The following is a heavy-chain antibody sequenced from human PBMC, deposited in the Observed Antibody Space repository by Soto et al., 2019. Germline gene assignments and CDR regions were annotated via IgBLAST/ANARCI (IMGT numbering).Heavy chain of an antibody. J-gene: IGHJ3*02. CDR2: INHSGST. Sequence: QVQLQQWGAGLLKPSETLSLTCAVYGGSFSGYYWSWIRQPPGKGLEWIGEINHSGSTNYNPSLKSRVTISVDTSKNQFSLKLSSVTAADTAVYYCARPHDYYDSSGYYGDVAFDIWGQGTMVTVSS. D-gene: IGHD3-22*01. CDR1: GGSFSGYY. V-gene: IGHV4-34*01. CDR3: ARPHDYYDSSGYYGDVAFDI.